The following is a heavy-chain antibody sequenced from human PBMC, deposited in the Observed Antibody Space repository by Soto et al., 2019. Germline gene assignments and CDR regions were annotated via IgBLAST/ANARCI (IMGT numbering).Heavy chain of an antibody. J-gene: IGHJ1*01. CDR1: GGTFSSYA. CDR3: SSSSVTMIVVVITAEYFQH. CDR2: IIPIFGTA. V-gene: IGHV1-69*01. Sequence: QVQLVQSGAEVKKPGSSVKVSCKASGGTFSSYAISWVRQAHGHGLEWMGGIIPIFGTANYAQKFQGRVTITADESTSTASMELSSLRSEDTAVYYCSSSSVTMIVVVITAEYFQHWGQGTLVTVSS. D-gene: IGHD3-22*01.